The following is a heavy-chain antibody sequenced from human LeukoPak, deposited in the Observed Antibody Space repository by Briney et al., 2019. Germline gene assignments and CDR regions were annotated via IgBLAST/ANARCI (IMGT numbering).Heavy chain of an antibody. CDR3: AIGGYYYDSSGYYRKKSFDY. CDR2: ISVYNDNT. Sequence: ASVKVSCKASGGTFGSYAISWVRQAPGQGLEWMGWISVYNDNTNYAQKLQGRVTMTTDTSTSTAYMELRSLRSDDTAVYYCAIGGYYYDSSGYYRKKSFDYWGQGTLVTVSS. CDR1: GGTFGSYA. V-gene: IGHV1-18*01. J-gene: IGHJ4*02. D-gene: IGHD3-22*01.